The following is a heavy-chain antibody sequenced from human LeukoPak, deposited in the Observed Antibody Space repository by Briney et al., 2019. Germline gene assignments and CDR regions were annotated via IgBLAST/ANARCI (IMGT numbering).Heavy chain of an antibody. Sequence: SETLSLTCTVSGGSISSSSYYWGWIRQPPGKGLEWIGSIYYSGSTYYNPSLKSRVTISVDTSKNQFSLKLSSVTAADTAVYYCARQREDIVVVPAAIGGTVDPWGQGTLVTVSS. J-gene: IGHJ5*02. CDR3: ARQREDIVVVPAAIGGTVDP. D-gene: IGHD2-2*01. V-gene: IGHV4-39*01. CDR1: GGSISSSSYY. CDR2: IYYSGST.